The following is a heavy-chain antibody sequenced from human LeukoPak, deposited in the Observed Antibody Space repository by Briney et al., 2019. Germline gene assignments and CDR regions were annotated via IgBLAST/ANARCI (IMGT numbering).Heavy chain of an antibody. J-gene: IGHJ4*02. D-gene: IGHD1-26*01. CDR1: GFTFSSYW. CDR2: IKQDGSEK. Sequence: PGGSLRLSCAASGFTFSSYWMSWVRQAPGKGLEWVANIKQDGSEKYYVDSVKGRFTISRDNAKNSLYLQMNSLRAEDTAVYYCARDMSLHIRPGSSRLDYWGQGTLVTVSS. V-gene: IGHV3-7*01. CDR3: ARDMSLHIRPGSSRLDY.